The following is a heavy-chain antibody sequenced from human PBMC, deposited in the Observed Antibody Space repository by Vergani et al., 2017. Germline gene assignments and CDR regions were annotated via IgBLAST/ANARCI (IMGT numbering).Heavy chain of an antibody. J-gene: IGHJ1*01. CDR2: IRYDGSKR. CDR3: TKAGQYDSDNFHDS. V-gene: IGHV3-30*02. Sequence: QVQLVESGGGVVQPGGSLRLSCIASGFNFRIYGMHWVRQAPGKGLEWVAFIRYDGSKRFYGDSVRGRFTISRDNSQTTVFIQMNSLRADDAAVYYCTKAGQYDSDNFHDSWGQGALVTVSS. D-gene: IGHD3-22*01. CDR1: GFNFRIYG.